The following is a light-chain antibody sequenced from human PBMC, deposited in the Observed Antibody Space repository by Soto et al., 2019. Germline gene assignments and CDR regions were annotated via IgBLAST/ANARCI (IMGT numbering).Light chain of an antibody. CDR2: DAS. V-gene: IGKV3-20*01. CDR1: QSVRRY. CDR3: QQYGSSPIT. Sequence: TLPLSQGERATLSCMSSQSVRRYLAWYKQKPGQAPRLLMYDASNRATGIPARFSGSGSGTDFTLTISRLEPEDFAVYYCQQYGSSPITFGQGTRLEI. J-gene: IGKJ5*01.